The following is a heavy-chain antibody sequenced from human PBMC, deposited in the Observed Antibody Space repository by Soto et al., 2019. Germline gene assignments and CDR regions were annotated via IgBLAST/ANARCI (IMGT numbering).Heavy chain of an antibody. J-gene: IGHJ4*02. V-gene: IGHV1-2*04. CDR2: INPNSGGT. Sequence: QVQLVQSGAEVKKPGASVKVSCKASGYTFTGYYMHWVRQAPGPGLEWMGWINPNSGGTNYAQKFQGWVTMTRDTSISTAYMELSRLRSDDTAVYYCARDISSGWGSLDYWGQGTLVTVSS. CDR1: GYTFTGYY. CDR3: ARDISSGWGSLDY. D-gene: IGHD6-19*01.